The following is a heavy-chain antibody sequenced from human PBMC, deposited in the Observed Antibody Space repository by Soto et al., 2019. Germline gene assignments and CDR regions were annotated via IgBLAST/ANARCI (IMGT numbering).Heavy chain of an antibody. J-gene: IGHJ5*02. CDR1: GFTFSDHY. V-gene: IGHV4-59*11. D-gene: IGHD3-10*02. CDR2: IYYSGST. CDR3: ARTLFGGGIWFDP. Sequence: GSLRLSCAASGFTFSDHYIDWVRQAPGKGLEWIGYIYYSGSTNYNPSLKSRVTISVDTSKNQFSLKLSSVTAADTAVYYCARTLFGGGIWFDPWGQGTLVTVSS.